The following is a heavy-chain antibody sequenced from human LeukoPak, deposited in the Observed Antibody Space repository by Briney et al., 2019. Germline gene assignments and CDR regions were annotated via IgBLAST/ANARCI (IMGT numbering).Heavy chain of an antibody. CDR1: GGSISSYY. V-gene: IGHV4-4*07. J-gene: IGHJ4*02. CDR2: IYTSGST. CDR3: ARNXXXXXXWXYVGFDX. D-gene: IGHD1-7*01. Sequence: SETLSRTCTVSGGSISSYYWSWIRQPAGKGLEWIGRIYTSGSTNYNPSLKSRVTMSVDTSKNQFSLKLSSVTAADTAVYYCARNXXXXXXWXYVGFDXWGQGTLVTXXS.